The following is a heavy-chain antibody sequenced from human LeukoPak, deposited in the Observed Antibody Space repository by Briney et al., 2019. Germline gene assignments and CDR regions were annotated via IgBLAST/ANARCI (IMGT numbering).Heavy chain of an antibody. J-gene: IGHJ4*02. CDR1: GFTFSSYA. CDR2: ISGSGGSA. CDR3: AKDPYDYGLPFDY. Sequence: PGGSLRLSCAASGFTFSSYAMNWVRQAPGKGLEWVSAISGSGGSAYYADSVKGRFTISRDNSKNTLYLQMNSLRAEDTAVYYCAKDPYDYGLPFDYWGQGTLVTVSS. V-gene: IGHV3-23*01. D-gene: IGHD4-17*01.